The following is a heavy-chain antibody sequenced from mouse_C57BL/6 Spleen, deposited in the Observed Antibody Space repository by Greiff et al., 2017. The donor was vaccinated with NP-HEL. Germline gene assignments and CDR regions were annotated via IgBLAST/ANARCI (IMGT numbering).Heavy chain of an antibody. V-gene: IGHV1-52*01. J-gene: IGHJ3*01. D-gene: IGHD4-1*01. CDR1: GYTFTSYW. CDR2: IDPSDSET. Sequence: VQLQQPGAELVRPGSSVKLSCKASGYTFTSYWMHWVKQRPIQGLEWIGNIDPSDSETHYNQKFKDKATLTVDKSSSTAYMQLSSLPSEDSAVYYCARGGTGTAWFAYWGQGTLVTVSA. CDR3: ARGGTGTAWFAY.